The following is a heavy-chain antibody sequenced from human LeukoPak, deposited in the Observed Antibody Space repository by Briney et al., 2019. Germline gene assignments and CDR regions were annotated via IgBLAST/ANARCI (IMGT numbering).Heavy chain of an antibody. D-gene: IGHD3-22*01. V-gene: IGHV1-18*01. J-gene: IGHJ4*02. CDR1: GYTFTSYG. Sequence: GASVKVSCKASGYTFTSYGVTWVRQAPGQGLELMGWISVFNGNTNYVQRFQGRVTMTTDTSTSTAYMELRSLRSDDTAVYYCARRHFDSSGYRLDYWGQGTLVTVSS. CDR3: ARRHFDSSGYRLDY. CDR2: ISVFNGNT.